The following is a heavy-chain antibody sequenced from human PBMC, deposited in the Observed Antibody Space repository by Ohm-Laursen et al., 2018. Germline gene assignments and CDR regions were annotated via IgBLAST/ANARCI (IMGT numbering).Heavy chain of an antibody. CDR3: ARDYGSGSVGDY. CDR2: ISGSGGTT. V-gene: IGHV3-23*01. D-gene: IGHD3-10*01. J-gene: IGHJ4*02. CDR1: GFTFSSYD. Sequence: SLRLSCSASGFTFSSYDMSWVRQAPGKGLEWVSVISGSGGTTYYADSVKGRFTISRDNSKNTLYLQMNSLRAEDTAVYYCARDYGSGSVGDYWGQGTLVTVSS.